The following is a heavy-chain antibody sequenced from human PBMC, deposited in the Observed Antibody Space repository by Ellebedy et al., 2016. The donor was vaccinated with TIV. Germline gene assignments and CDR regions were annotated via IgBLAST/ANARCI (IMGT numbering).Heavy chain of an antibody. CDR3: ARALNHVDTVSTAPLDC. CDR2: ISYDGSNK. D-gene: IGHD5/OR15-5a*01. J-gene: IGHJ4*02. Sequence: GESLKISCAASGFRFGDYAMNWVRQAPGKGLEWVALISYDGSNKYFADSVQGRFTISRDNSQNTLYLLMNSLRGDDTAIYYCARALNHVDTVSTAPLDCWGQGTLVTVSS. CDR1: GFRFGDYA. V-gene: IGHV3-30*04.